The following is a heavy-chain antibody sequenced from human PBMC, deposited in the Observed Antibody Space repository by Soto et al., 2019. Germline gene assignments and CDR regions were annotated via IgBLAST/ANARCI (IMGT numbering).Heavy chain of an antibody. Sequence: PSETLSLTCTVSGGSISSGGYYWSWIRQLPGKGLEWIGYIYYGGSTYYNPSLKSRVTISVDTSKNQFSLKLSSVTAADTAVYYCARDTTVTTHYGMHVWGQGTTVTVSS. CDR2: IYYGGST. CDR1: GGSISSGGYY. CDR3: ARDTTVTTHYGMHV. J-gene: IGHJ6*02. V-gene: IGHV4-31*03. D-gene: IGHD4-17*01.